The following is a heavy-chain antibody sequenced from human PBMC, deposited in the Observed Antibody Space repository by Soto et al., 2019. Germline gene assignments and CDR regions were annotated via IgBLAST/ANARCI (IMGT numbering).Heavy chain of an antibody. D-gene: IGHD2-15*01. J-gene: IGHJ6*02. V-gene: IGHV3-48*02. Sequence: LRLSCAASGFTFSSYSMNWVRQAPGKGLEWVSYISSSSSTIYYADSVKGRFTISRDNAKNSLYLQMNSLRDEDTAVYYCARRGLGYCSGGSCSASIPYYYYGMDVWGQGTTVTVSS. CDR2: ISSSSSTI. CDR3: ARRGLGYCSGGSCSASIPYYYYGMDV. CDR1: GFTFSSYS.